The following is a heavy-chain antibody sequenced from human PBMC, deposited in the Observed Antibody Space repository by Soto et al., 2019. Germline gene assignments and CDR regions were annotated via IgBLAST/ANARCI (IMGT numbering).Heavy chain of an antibody. D-gene: IGHD3-9*01. J-gene: IGHJ4*02. CDR2: IYYSGST. V-gene: IGHV4-39*01. Sequence: SETLSLTCTVSGGSISSSSYYWGWIRQPPGKGLEWIGSIYYSGSTYYNPSLKSRVTISVDTSKNQFSLKLSSVTAADTAVYYCARKESGFDWLVDYWGQGTLVTVPS. CDR1: GGSISSSSYY. CDR3: ARKESGFDWLVDY.